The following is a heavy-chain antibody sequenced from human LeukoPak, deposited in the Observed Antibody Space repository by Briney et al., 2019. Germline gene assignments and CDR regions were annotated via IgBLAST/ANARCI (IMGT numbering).Heavy chain of an antibody. CDR3: ARETYYYDSSGYSVPDY. Sequence: ASVKVSCKASGYTFTGYYMHWVRQAPGQGLEWMGWINPNSGGTNYAQKFQGRVTMTRDTSISTAYMELSRLRSDDTAVYYCARETYYYDSSGYSVPDYWGQGTLVTVSS. D-gene: IGHD3-22*01. CDR1: GYTFTGYY. V-gene: IGHV1-2*02. CDR2: INPNSGGT. J-gene: IGHJ4*02.